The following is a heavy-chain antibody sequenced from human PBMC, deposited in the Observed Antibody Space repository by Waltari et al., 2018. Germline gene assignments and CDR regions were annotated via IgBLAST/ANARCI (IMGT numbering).Heavy chain of an antibody. CDR2: IYYSGST. V-gene: IGHV4-59*01. Sequence: QVQLQESGPGLVKPSEALSLTCTVAGGSISSYYWSWIRQPPGTGLEWIGYIYYSGSTNYNPSLKSRVTISVDTSKNQFSLKLSSVTAADTAVYYCARGWGYYDSSGYYWDYYYMDVWGKGTTVTVSS. D-gene: IGHD3-22*01. J-gene: IGHJ6*03. CDR1: GGSISSYY. CDR3: ARGWGYYDSSGYYWDYYYMDV.